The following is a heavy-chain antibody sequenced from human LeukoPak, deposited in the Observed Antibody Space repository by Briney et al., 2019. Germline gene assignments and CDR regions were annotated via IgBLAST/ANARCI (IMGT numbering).Heavy chain of an antibody. CDR1: GYTFTSYR. J-gene: IGHJ4*02. CDR3: ARESRWGIAAALYYFDY. CDR2: ISAFSGNT. Sequence: GASVKVSCKASGYTFTSYRFTWVRQAPGQGLEWMGWISAFSGNTNYAQKLQGRVIMTTDTSTSTAYMELRSLRSDDTAVYYCARESRWGIAAALYYFDYWGQGTLVTVSS. D-gene: IGHD6-13*01. V-gene: IGHV1-18*01.